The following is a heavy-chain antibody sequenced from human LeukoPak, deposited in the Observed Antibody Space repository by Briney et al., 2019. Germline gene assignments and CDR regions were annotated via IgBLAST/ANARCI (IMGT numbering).Heavy chain of an antibody. CDR1: GYTFTSYY. CDR2: INPSGGST. D-gene: IGHD2-21*02. V-gene: IGHV1-46*01. J-gene: IGHJ4*02. CDR3: ARGSESPSSDGWVVTATALDS. Sequence: GASVKVSFKASGYTFTSYYIHWVRQAPGQGLEWMGIINPSGGSTNYAQRFQGRVTMTRDTSTSTVYMELSSLRSEDAAVCYCARGSESPSSDGWVVTATALDSWGQGTLVTVSS.